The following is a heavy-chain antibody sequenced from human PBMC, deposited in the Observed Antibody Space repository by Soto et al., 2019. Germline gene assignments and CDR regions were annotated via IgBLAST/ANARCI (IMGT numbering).Heavy chain of an antibody. D-gene: IGHD6-13*01. CDR3: ATIAAVRYYYGMDV. CDR1: GGSISSGDYY. Sequence: PSETLSLTCTVSGGSISSGDYYWSWIRQPPGKGLEWIGYIYYSGSTYYNPSLKSRVTISVDTSKNQFSLKLSSVTAADTAVYYCATIAAVRYYYGMDVWGQGTTVTVSS. V-gene: IGHV4-30-4*01. CDR2: IYYSGST. J-gene: IGHJ6*02.